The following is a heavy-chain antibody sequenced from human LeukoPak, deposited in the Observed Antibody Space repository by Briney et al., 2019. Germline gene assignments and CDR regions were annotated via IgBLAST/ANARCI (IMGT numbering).Heavy chain of an antibody. Sequence: GGSLRLSCAASGFTFYEYGMSWVRQVPGKGLEWVSGISWNGGSAGYADSVKGRFTISRDNAKNSLYLQMNSLRAEDTALYYCARVRGEGNYDFWSGYYEEDYWGQGTLVTVSS. J-gene: IGHJ4*02. D-gene: IGHD3-3*01. CDR2: ISWNGGSA. CDR3: ARVRGEGNYDFWSGYYEEDY. V-gene: IGHV3-20*04. CDR1: GFTFYEYG.